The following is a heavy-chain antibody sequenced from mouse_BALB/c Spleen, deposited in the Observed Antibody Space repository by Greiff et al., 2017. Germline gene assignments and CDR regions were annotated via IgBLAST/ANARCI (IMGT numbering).Heavy chain of an antibody. CDR2: IGPETGGT. CDR3: ILRGFAY. D-gene: IGHD1-1*01. J-gene: IGHJ3*01. V-gene: IGHV1-15*01. CDR1: GYTFTDYE. Sequence: VQLQQSGAELVRPGASVTLSCKASGYTFTDYEMHWVKQTPVHGLEWIGAIGPETGGTAYNQKFKGRATLTADKSSSTAYMKLRSLTSEDSAVYYCILRGFAYWGQGTLVTVSA.